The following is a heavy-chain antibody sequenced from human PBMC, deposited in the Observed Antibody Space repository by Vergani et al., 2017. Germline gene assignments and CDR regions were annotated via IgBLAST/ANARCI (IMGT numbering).Heavy chain of an antibody. J-gene: IGHJ4*02. D-gene: IGHD2-21*01. CDR2: ISYDGSNK. V-gene: IGHV3-30-3*01. CDR1: GFTFSSYA. CDR3: ARAPYLWPYDY. Sequence: QVQLVESGGGVVQPGRSLRLSCAASGFTFSSYAMHWVRQAPGKGLEWVAVISYDGSNKYYADSVKGRFTISRDNSKNTLYLQMNSLRAEDTAVYYCARAPYLWPYDYWGQGTLVTVSS.